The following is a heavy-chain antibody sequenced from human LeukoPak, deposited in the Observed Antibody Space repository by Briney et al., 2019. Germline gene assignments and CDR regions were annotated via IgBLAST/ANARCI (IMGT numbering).Heavy chain of an antibody. Sequence: SETLSLTCNVSGASISRYYCTWIRQPPGKGLEWIGYIYFTGSSYYNPSLKHRVSMSLDKSTNQFSLELYSVSAADTAVYYCARRSNYYTRGYYGRVYYFYMDVWGKGTTVTVSS. CDR1: GASISRYY. CDR3: ARRSNYYTRGYYGRVYYFYMDV. D-gene: IGHD3-22*01. J-gene: IGHJ6*03. V-gene: IGHV4-59*01. CDR2: IYFTGSS.